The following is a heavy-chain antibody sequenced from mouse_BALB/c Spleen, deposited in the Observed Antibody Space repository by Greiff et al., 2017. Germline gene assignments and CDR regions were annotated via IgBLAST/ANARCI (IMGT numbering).Heavy chain of an antibody. J-gene: IGHJ3*01. V-gene: IGHV5-6*02. CDR3: ASYGNCVFAY. CDR2: ISSGGSYT. CDR1: GFTFSSYG. D-gene: IGHD2-1*01. Sequence: DVKLVESGGDLVKPGGSLKLSCAASGFTFSSYGMSWVRQTPDKRLEWVATISSGGSYTYYPDSVKGRFTISRDNAKNTLYLQMSSLKSEDTAMYYCASYGNCVFAYWGQGTLVTVSA.